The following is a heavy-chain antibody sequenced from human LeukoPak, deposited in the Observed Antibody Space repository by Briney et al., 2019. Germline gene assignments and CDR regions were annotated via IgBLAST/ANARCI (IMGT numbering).Heavy chain of an antibody. Sequence: SETLSLTCTVSGGSISSSSYYWGWIRQPPGKGLEWIGSIYYSGSTYYNPSLKSRVTISVDTSKNQFSLKLSSVTAADTAVYYCARAHSSSWLYNWFDPWGQGTLVTVSS. D-gene: IGHD6-13*01. CDR1: GGSISSSSYY. CDR3: ARAHSSSWLYNWFDP. J-gene: IGHJ5*02. CDR2: IYYSGST. V-gene: IGHV4-39*07.